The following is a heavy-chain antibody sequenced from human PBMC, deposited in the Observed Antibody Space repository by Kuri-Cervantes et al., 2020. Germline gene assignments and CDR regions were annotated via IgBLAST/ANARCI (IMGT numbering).Heavy chain of an antibody. CDR3: ASEYCSGGSCYSVDAFDI. CDR1: GFTFSSYA. J-gene: IGHJ3*02. V-gene: IGHV3-33*08. Sequence: GESLKISCAASGFTFSSYAMHWVRQAPGKGLEWVAVIWDDGSNKYYADSVKGRFTISRDNSKNTLYLQMNSLRAEDTAVYYCASEYCSGGSCYSVDAFDIWGQGTMVTVSS. CDR2: IWDDGSNK. D-gene: IGHD2-15*01.